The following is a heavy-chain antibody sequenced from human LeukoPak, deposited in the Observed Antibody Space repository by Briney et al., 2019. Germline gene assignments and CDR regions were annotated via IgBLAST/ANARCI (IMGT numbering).Heavy chain of an antibody. CDR3: ARGPRYYDSSGYSHYYYYYMDV. Sequence: ASVKVSCTASGYTFTSYDISWVRQATGQGLEWMGWMNPNSGNTGYAQKFQGRVTMTRNTSISTAYMELSSLRSEDTAVYYCARGPRYYDSSGYSHYYYYYMDVWGKGTTVTVSS. CDR1: GYTFTSYD. J-gene: IGHJ6*03. CDR2: MNPNSGNT. D-gene: IGHD3-22*01. V-gene: IGHV1-8*01.